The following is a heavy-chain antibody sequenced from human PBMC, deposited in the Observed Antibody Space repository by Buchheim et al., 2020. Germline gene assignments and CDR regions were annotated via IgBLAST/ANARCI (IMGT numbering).Heavy chain of an antibody. CDR3: ARGQYSSSWANYYYYGMDV. D-gene: IGHD6-13*01. V-gene: IGHV3-13*04. CDR1: GFTFSSYD. J-gene: IGHJ6*02. Sequence: EVQLVESGGGLVQPGGSLRLSCAASGFTFSSYDMHWVRQATGKGLEWVSAIGTAGDTYYPGSVKGRFTISRENAKNSLYFKMNSLRAGDTAVYYCARGQYSSSWANYYYYGMDVWGQGTT. CDR2: IGTAGDT.